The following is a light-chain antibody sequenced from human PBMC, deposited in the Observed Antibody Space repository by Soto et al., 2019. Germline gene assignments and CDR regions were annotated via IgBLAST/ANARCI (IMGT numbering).Light chain of an antibody. CDR1: QSVSSSY. CDR2: GAS. J-gene: IGKJ4*01. Sequence: EIVLTQSPGTLSLSPGERATLSCRASQSVSSSYLAWYQQKPGQAPRLLIYGASSRATGIPDRFSGSGSGTDFTLTISRLEPEDFAVYYCQQYGSSSGLTFGQGTKVDIK. CDR3: QQYGSSSGLT. V-gene: IGKV3-20*01.